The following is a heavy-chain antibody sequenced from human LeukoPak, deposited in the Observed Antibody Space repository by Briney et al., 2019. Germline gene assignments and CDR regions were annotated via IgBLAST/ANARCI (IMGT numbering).Heavy chain of an antibody. CDR1: GFTFSKYA. J-gene: IGHJ4*02. CDR3: ARVIAFSGNYGGGFDY. Sequence: GGSLRLSCAASGFTFSKYAMYWGRQAPGKGLEWVAVISYDGSNKDYADSVKGRFTISRDNSKNTLYLQMNSLRVEDTAVYYCARVIAFSGNYGGGFDYWGQGTLVTVSS. V-gene: IGHV3-30-3*01. D-gene: IGHD1-26*01. CDR2: ISYDGSNK.